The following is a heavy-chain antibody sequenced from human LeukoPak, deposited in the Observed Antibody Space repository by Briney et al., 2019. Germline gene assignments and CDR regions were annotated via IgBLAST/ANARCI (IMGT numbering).Heavy chain of an antibody. CDR2: IYYSGST. D-gene: IGHD4-11*01. V-gene: IGHV4-59*01. CDR3: ARFSLSDLSLSNLIAFDI. Sequence: SETLCLTSTVSGGSISSYYWSWIRQPPGKGLEWIGYIYYSGSTNYNPSLKSRVTISVDTSKNQFSLKLSSVTAADTAVYYCARFSLSDLSLSNLIAFDIWGQGTMVTVSS. CDR1: GGSISSYY. J-gene: IGHJ3*02.